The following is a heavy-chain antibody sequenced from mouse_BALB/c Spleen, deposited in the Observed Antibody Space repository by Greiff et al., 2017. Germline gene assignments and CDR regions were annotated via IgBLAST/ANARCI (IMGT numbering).Heavy chain of an antibody. Sequence: QVQLQQSGAELVRPGTSVKVSCKASGYAFTNYLIEWVKQRPGQGLEWIGVINPGSGGTNYNEKFKGKATLTADKSSSTAYMQLSSLTSDDSAVYFCARGGYRYGFAYWGQGTLVTVSA. CDR1: GYAFTNYL. CDR3: ARGGYRYGFAY. V-gene: IGHV1-54*03. D-gene: IGHD2-14*01. CDR2: INPGSGGT. J-gene: IGHJ3*01.